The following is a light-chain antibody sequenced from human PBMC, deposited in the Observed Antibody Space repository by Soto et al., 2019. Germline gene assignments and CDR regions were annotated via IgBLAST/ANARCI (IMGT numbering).Light chain of an antibody. J-gene: IGKJ3*01. CDR2: KAS. CDR1: QTISSW. CDR3: QQYGSSPGFT. Sequence: DIQMTQSPSTLSGSVGDRVTITCRASQTISSWLAWYQQKPGKAPKLLIYKASTLKSGVPSRFSGSGSGTEFTLTISRLEPEDFAVYYCQQYGSSPGFTFGPGTKVDFK. V-gene: IGKV1-5*03.